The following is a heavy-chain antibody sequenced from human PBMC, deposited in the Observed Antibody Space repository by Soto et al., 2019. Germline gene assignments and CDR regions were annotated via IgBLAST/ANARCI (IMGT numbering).Heavy chain of an antibody. D-gene: IGHD2-2*01. J-gene: IGHJ5*02. Sequence: GGSLRLSCAASGFTFSSYGMHWVRQAPGKGLEWVAVIWYDGSNKYYADSVKGRFTISRDNSKNTLYLQMNSLRAEDTAVYYCARSPRIVVVPAAMLSPWFDPWGQGTLVTVSS. V-gene: IGHV3-33*01. CDR2: IWYDGSNK. CDR3: ARSPRIVVVPAAMLSPWFDP. CDR1: GFTFSSYG.